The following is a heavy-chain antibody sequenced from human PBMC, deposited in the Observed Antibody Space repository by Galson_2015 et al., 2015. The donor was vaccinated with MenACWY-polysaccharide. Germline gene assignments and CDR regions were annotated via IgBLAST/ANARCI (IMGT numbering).Heavy chain of an antibody. CDR1: GYSFTSYY. CDR3: ARRSYHFLDF. Sequence: QSGAEVKKPGESLKISCKSSGYSFTSYYLGWVRQMPGKGLEWMGIVWPGDSDARYSPSFQGQVTISVDKSISTAYLQWTSLKASDTAIYYCARRSYHFLDFWGQGTLVTVSS. D-gene: IGHD2-2*01. J-gene: IGHJ4*02. CDR2: VWPGDSDA. V-gene: IGHV5-51*01.